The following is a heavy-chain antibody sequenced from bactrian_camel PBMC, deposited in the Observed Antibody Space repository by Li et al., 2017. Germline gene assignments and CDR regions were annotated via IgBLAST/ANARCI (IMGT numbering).Heavy chain of an antibody. Sequence: HVQLVESGGGSVQAGGSLRLSCAVSGSTDGTWCMAWFRQSQAKDREGVAVIDNDGATRYEKAVQGRFTLTKDHAKNTLYLQMNSLKPEDTGMYYCAARRPGAYDTGHCNVEFGNNYWGQGTQVTVS. CDR1: GSTDGTWC. V-gene: IGHV3S55*01. CDR2: IDNDGAT. J-gene: IGHJ4*01. D-gene: IGHD5*01. CDR3: AARRPGAYDTGHCNVEFGNNY.